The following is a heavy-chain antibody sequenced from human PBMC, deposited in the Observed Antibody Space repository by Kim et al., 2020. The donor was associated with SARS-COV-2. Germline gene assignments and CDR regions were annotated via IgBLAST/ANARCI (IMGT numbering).Heavy chain of an antibody. J-gene: IGHJ4*02. CDR3: ARHQTGGSRSRNYYDSSGSGKIDY. CDR2: INHSGST. V-gene: IGHV4-34*01. CDR1: GGSFSGYY. Sequence: SETLSLTCAVYGGSFSGYYWSWIRQPPGKGLEWIGEINHSGSTNYNPSLKSRVTISVDTSKNQFSLKLSSVTAADTAVYYCARHQTGGSRSRNYYDSSGSGKIDYWGQGTLVTVSS. D-gene: IGHD3-22*01.